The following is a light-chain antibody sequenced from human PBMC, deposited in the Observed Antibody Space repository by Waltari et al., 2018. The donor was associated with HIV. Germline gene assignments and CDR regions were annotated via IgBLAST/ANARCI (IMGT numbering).Light chain of an antibody. Sequence: EITMTQSPATLSVSPGESVTLSCRSSQFVTSSLAWYQQKPGQGPRLLIYDASTRANGVPARFSGSGSGTEFTLTISSVQSEDSAVYHCQQYGDWPPMYTFGQGTKLEIK. CDR1: QFVTSS. CDR3: QQYGDWPPMYT. J-gene: IGKJ2*01. CDR2: DAS. V-gene: IGKV3-15*01.